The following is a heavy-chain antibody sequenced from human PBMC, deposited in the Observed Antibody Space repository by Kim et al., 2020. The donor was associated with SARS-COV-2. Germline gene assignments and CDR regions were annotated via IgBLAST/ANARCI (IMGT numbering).Heavy chain of an antibody. CDR3: ARGNGDYTIDY. D-gene: IGHD4-17*01. V-gene: IGHV3-20*03. CDR2: T. J-gene: IGHJ4*02. Sequence: TGYADSVKGRFTISRDNAKNSLYLQMNSLRAEDTALYYCARGNGDYTIDYWGQGTLVTVSS.